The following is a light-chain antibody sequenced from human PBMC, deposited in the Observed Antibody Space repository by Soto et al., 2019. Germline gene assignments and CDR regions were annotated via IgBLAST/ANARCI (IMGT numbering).Light chain of an antibody. V-gene: IGKV3-20*01. CDR3: QQYGGYPRYT. CDR2: GAS. J-gene: IGKJ2*01. CDR1: QSVSSSF. Sequence: EIVLTQSPGTLSLSPGERATLSCRASQSVSSSFLAWYQQKPGQAPRLLIYGASSRATGIPDRFSGSGSGTDFTLTISRLEPEDFAVYDCQQYGGYPRYTFGQGINLEIK.